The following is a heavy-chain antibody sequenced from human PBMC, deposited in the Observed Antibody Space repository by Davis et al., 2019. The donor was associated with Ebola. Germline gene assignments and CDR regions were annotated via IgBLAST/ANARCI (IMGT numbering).Heavy chain of an antibody. D-gene: IGHD6-19*01. CDR2: LGTSADT. CDR1: GFIFSSYV. V-gene: IGHV3-23*01. J-gene: IGHJ3*01. CDR3: AKDTSNVWFDV. Sequence: PGGSLRLSCAASGFIFSSYVMSWVRQAPGKGLEWVSTLGTSADTYYADSVKGRFTISRDNSKNTLHLQMNSPRVEDTAIYYCAKDTSNVWFDVWGQGTMVTVSS.